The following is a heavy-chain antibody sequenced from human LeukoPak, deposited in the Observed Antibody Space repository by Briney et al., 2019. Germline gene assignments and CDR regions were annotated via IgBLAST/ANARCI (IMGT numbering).Heavy chain of an antibody. J-gene: IGHJ4*02. CDR3: TRSRREMGERSIAAAGTFSDY. Sequence: PGGSLRLSCAASGFTFSGSAMHWVRQASGKGLEWVGRIRSKANSYATAYAASVKGRFTISRDDSKNTVYLQMNSLKTEDTAVYYCTRSRREMGERSIAAAGTFSDYWGQETLVTVSS. V-gene: IGHV3-73*01. CDR1: GFTFSGSA. D-gene: IGHD6-13*01. CDR2: IRSKANSYAT.